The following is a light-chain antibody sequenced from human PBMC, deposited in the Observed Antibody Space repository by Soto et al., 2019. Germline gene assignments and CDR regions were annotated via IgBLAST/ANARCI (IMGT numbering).Light chain of an antibody. Sequence: QSALTQPASVSGSPGQSITISCTGTSSDVGGYSYVSWYQQHPGKTPKLMIYEVSNRPSGVSHRFSGSKSGNTASLTISGLQTADEADYYCSGVSSITREVFGGGTKLT. CDR1: SSDVGGYSY. J-gene: IGLJ2*01. V-gene: IGLV2-14*01. CDR3: SGVSSITREV. CDR2: EVS.